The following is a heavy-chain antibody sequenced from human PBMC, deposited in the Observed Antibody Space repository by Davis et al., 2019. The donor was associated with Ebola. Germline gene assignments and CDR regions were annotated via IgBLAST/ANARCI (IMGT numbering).Heavy chain of an antibody. Sequence: ASVKVSCKASGYTFTGYYMHWVRQAPGQGLEWMGRINPNSGGTNYAQKFQGRVTMTRETSISTAYMELSRLRSDDTAVYYCARGGAQQWLVLDYYYGMDVWGKGTTVTVSS. CDR1: GYTFTGYY. J-gene: IGHJ6*04. CDR2: INPNSGGT. D-gene: IGHD6-19*01. CDR3: ARGGAQQWLVLDYYYGMDV. V-gene: IGHV1-2*06.